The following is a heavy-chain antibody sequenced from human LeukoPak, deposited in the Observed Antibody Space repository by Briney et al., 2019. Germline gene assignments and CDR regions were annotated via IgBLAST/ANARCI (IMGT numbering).Heavy chain of an antibody. D-gene: IGHD3-9*01. J-gene: IGHJ3*02. Sequence: GRSLRLSCAASGFTFSSYAMHWVRQAPGKGLEGVAVISYDGSNKYYADSVKGRFTISRDNSKNTLYLQMNSLRAEDTAVYYCARMQNYDILMRAFDIWGQGTMVTVSS. CDR1: GFTFSSYA. CDR3: ARMQNYDILMRAFDI. CDR2: ISYDGSNK. V-gene: IGHV3-30*04.